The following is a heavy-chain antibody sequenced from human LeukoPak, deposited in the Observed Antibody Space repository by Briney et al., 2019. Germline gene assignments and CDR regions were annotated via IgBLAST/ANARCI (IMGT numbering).Heavy chain of an antibody. J-gene: IGHJ3*02. CDR1: GFTFDDYA. Sequence: GGSLRLSCAASGFTFDDYAMHWVRHAPGKGLEWVSGISWNSGSIGYADSVKGRFTISRDNAKNSLYLRMNSLRAEDTALYYCAKDLSSSEDAFDIWGQGTMVTVSS. CDR3: AKDLSSSEDAFDI. D-gene: IGHD6-6*01. CDR2: ISWNSGSI. V-gene: IGHV3-9*01.